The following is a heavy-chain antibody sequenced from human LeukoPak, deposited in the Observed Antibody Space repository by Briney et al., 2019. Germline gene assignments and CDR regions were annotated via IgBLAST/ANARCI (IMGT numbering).Heavy chain of an antibody. J-gene: IGHJ4*02. V-gene: IGHV3-9*01. CDR3: ARSGSYSVDC. CDR2: ISWNSGSI. D-gene: IGHD1-26*01. CDR1: GFTFDDYA. Sequence: GGSLRLSCAASGFTFDDYAMHWVRQAPGKGLEWVSGISWNSGSIGYADSVKGRFTISRDNAKNSLYLQMNSLRAEDTAVYYCARSGSYSVDCWGQGTLVTVSS.